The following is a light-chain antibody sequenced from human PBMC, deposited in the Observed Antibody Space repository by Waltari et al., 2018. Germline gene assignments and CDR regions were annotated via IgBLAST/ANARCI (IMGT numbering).Light chain of an antibody. J-gene: IGLJ3*02. Sequence: RSDVGDYNYVSWYQQHPGKAPKLLIYDVSKRHSGASNRFSGSKSGNTASLTLSGLQAEDEADYYCSSFTSKRTVVFGGGTKVTVL. V-gene: IGLV2-14*03. CDR1: RSDVGDYNY. CDR3: SSFTSKRTVV. CDR2: DVS.